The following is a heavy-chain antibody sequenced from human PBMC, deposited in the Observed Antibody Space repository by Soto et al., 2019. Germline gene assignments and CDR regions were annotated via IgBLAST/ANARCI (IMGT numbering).Heavy chain of an antibody. CDR1: GGSISSGGYS. CDR2: IYHSWST. V-gene: IGHV4-30-2*01. J-gene: IGHJ5*02. CDR3: ARGEYYYDSGRFDP. D-gene: IGHD3-22*01. Sequence: SETLSLTCAVSGGSISSGGYSWGWIRQPPGKGLEWIGYIYHSWSTYYNPSLKSRVTISVDRSKNQFSLKLSSVTAADTAVYYCARGEYYYDSGRFDPWGQGTLVTVSS.